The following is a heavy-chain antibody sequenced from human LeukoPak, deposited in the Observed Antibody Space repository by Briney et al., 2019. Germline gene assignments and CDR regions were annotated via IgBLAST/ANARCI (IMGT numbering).Heavy chain of an antibody. J-gene: IGHJ4*02. V-gene: IGHV3-30*14. CDR3: ARGYSSGWLHFDY. D-gene: IGHD6-19*01. Sequence: GGSLRLSCAASGFTFSSYAMHWVRQAPGKGLEWVAVISYDGSNKYYADSVKGRFTISRDNSKNTLYLQMNSLRAEDTAVYYCARGYSSGWLHFDYWGQGTLVTVSS. CDR2: ISYDGSNK. CDR1: GFTFSSYA.